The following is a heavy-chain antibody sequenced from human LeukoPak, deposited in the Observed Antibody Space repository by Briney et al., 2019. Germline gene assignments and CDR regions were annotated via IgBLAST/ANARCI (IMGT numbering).Heavy chain of an antibody. D-gene: IGHD3-22*01. Sequence: PSETLSLTCTVSGGSISSYYWSWIRQPPGKGLEWVGYIYYSGSTNYNPSLKSRVTLSVDTSKNQFSRKLSSVTAADTAVYYCAREGYDSSGYPIGFDYWGQGTLVTVSS. CDR3: AREGYDSSGYPIGFDY. J-gene: IGHJ4*02. CDR1: GGSISSYY. V-gene: IGHV4-59*01. CDR2: IYYSGST.